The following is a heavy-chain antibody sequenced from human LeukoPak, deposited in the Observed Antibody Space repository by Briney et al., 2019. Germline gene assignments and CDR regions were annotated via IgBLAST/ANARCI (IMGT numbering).Heavy chain of an antibody. CDR1: GFTFSSYW. D-gene: IGHD2-2*01. CDR2: INSDGSST. CDR3: ARVRVPAAPLYYFDY. Sequence: GGSPRLSCAASGFTFSSYWMHWVRHAPGKGLVWVSRINSDGSSTSYADSVKGRFTISRDNAKNTLYLQMNSLRAEDTAVYYCARVRVPAAPLYYFDYWGQGTLVTVSS. J-gene: IGHJ4*02. V-gene: IGHV3-74*01.